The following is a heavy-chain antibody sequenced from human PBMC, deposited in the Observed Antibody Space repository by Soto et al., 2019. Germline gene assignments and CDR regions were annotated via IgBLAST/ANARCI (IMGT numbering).Heavy chain of an antibody. CDR3: ASTWGSPSDY. J-gene: IGHJ4*02. CDR1: GGSLSSYY. CDR2: IYYSGST. V-gene: IGHV4-59*01. D-gene: IGHD3-16*01. Sequence: QVQLQESGPGLVKPSETLSLTCVVSGGSLSSYYWSWIRQPPGKGLEWIGYIYYSGSTNYNPSLKSRVTIPVDTSKNQCSRKLSSGAAADTAVYYWASTWGSPSDYWGRGTLVTVSS.